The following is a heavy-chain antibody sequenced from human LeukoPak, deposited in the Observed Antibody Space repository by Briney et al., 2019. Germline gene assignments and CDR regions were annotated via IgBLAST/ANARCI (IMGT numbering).Heavy chain of an antibody. D-gene: IGHD3-10*01. CDR2: MKEDGSEK. CDR1: GFTFGSYG. V-gene: IGHV3-7*01. J-gene: IGHJ4*02. Sequence: GGSLRLSCAASGFTFGSYGMSWVRQAPGKGLEWGANMKEDGSEKYYVGSVKGRFTISRDNAKNSLYLQMNSLRAEDTAVYYCAKANGAGWFGELSLFDYWGQGTLVTVSS. CDR3: AKANGAGWFGELSLFDY.